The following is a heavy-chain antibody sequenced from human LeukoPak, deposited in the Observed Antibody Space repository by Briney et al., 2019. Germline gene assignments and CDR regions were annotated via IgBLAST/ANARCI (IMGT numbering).Heavy chain of an antibody. CDR3: ARESGYDIDFDY. J-gene: IGHJ4*02. V-gene: IGHV3-21*01. D-gene: IGHD5-12*01. CDR2: ISSSSSDI. CDR1: GFTFSNYS. Sequence: PGGSLRLSCAATGFTFSNYSLNWVRQAPGKGLEWVSSISSSSSDIYYADSVKGRFTISRDNAKNSLYLQMNSLRAEDTAVYCCARESGYDIDFDYWGQGTLVTVSS.